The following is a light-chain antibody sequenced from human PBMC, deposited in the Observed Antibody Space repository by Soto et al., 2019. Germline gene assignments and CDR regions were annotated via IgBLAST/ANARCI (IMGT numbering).Light chain of an antibody. CDR1: SSDVGAYNY. V-gene: IGLV2-14*03. J-gene: IGLJ2*01. CDR2: DVS. CDR3: NSFTTSSTLV. Sequence: QSALTPPASVSGSPGQSITISCTGTSSDVGAYNYVSWYQHHPGQAPKLMIYDVSNRPSGVSNRFSGSKSGNTASLTISGLQAEDEDDYYCNSFTTSSTLVFGGGTKLTVL.